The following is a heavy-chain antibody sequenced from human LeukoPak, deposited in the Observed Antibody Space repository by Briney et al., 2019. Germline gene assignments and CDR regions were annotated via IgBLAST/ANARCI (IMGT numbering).Heavy chain of an antibody. Sequence: SETLSLTCSVSGGSISSYYWSWIRQPPGKGLEWIGYIYYTGSTNYNPSLKSRITISVDTSKNQFSLKLSSVTAADTAVYCCAREMSIAAAYDYWGQGTLVTVSS. D-gene: IGHD6-13*01. CDR3: AREMSIAAAYDY. J-gene: IGHJ4*02. CDR1: GGSISSYY. CDR2: IYYTGST. V-gene: IGHV4-59*01.